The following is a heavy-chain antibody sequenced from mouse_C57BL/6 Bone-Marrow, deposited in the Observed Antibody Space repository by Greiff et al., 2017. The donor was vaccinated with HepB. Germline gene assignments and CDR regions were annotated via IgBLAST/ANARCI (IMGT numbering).Heavy chain of an antibody. CDR3: EISTLAGYFDY. D-gene: IGHD1-1*01. CDR1: GFTFSDYY. V-gene: IGHV5-16*01. Sequence: EVKLVESEGGLVQPGSSMKLSCTASGFTFSDYYMAWVRQVPEKGLEWVANINYDGSSTYYLDALKSRFIISRDNAKNLLYLQMSSLKSEDTATYYCEISTLAGYFDYWGQGTTLTVSS. CDR2: INYDGSST. J-gene: IGHJ2*01.